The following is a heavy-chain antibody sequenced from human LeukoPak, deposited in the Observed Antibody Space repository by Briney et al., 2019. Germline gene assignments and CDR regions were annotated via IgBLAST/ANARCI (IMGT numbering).Heavy chain of an antibody. CDR2: INHSGST. CDR3: ARVRGGRYYYDSSGYLSFDY. Sequence: SETLSLTCAVHGGSFSGYYWSWIRQPPGEGRGWIGEINHSGSTNYNPSLKSRVTISVDTSKNQFSLKLSSVTAADTAVYYCARVRGGRYYYDSSGYLSFDYWGQGTLVTVSS. V-gene: IGHV4-34*01. J-gene: IGHJ4*02. D-gene: IGHD3-22*01. CDR1: GGSFSGYY.